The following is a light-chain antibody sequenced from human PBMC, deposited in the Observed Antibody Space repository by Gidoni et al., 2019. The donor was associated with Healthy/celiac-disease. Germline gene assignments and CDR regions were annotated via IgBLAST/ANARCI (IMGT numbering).Light chain of an antibody. CDR1: QGISSY. J-gene: IGKJ2*01. CDR3: QQYYSYPSA. CDR2: AAS. V-gene: IGKV1-8*01. Sequence: AIRMTQSPSSFSASTGDRVTITCRASQGISSYLAWYQQKPGKAPTLLIYAASTLQTWVPSTFSGRGSGTDFTLTISCLQSADFATYYCQQYYSYPSAFGQGTKLEIK.